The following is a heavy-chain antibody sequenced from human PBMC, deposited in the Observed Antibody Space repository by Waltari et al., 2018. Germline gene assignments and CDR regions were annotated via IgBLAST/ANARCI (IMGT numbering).Heavy chain of an antibody. Sequence: QVQLVQSGSELKKPGASVKVSCKASGYTFTRYAMNWVRQAPGQGLEWNGWINTDTGNPTYAQGFTGRFVFSLDPAVSTAYLQSSSLQAEDTAVYYCARDLLIAARPYYYYGMDVWGQGTTVTVSS. D-gene: IGHD6-6*01. CDR3: ARDLLIAARPYYYYGMDV. CDR2: INTDTGNP. CDR1: GYTFTRYA. V-gene: IGHV7-4-1*02. J-gene: IGHJ6*02.